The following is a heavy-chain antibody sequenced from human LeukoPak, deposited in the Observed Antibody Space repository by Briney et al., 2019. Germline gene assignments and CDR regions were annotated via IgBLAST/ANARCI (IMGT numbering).Heavy chain of an antibody. D-gene: IGHD4-17*01. CDR1: GGSISSYY. Sequence: SETLSLTCTVSGGSISSYYWSWIRQPPGKGLEWIGYIYYSGSTNYNPSLKSRVTISVDTSKNQFSLKLSSVTAADTAVYYCARASGDYGWFDPWGQGTLVTVSS. CDR2: IYYSGST. J-gene: IGHJ5*02. V-gene: IGHV4-59*01. CDR3: ARASGDYGWFDP.